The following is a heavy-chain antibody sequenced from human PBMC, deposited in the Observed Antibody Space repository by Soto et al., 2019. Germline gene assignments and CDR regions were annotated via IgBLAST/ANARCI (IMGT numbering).Heavy chain of an antibody. CDR3: ASESYGGEFDY. J-gene: IGHJ4*02. D-gene: IGHD4-17*01. Sequence: VQLVQSGAEEKKPGASVKVSCKASGYTFTSYAMPWVRQAPGQRHEWMGWINAGNGNTKYSQKFQGRVTITRDTSASTAYMELSSLISEDTAVYYCASESYGGEFDYWGQGTLVTVSS. V-gene: IGHV1-3*05. CDR2: INAGNGNT. CDR1: GYTFTSYA.